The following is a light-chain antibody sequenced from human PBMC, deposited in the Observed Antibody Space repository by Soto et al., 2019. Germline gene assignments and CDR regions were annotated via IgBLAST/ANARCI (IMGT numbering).Light chain of an antibody. J-gene: IGKJ5*01. CDR2: GAS. Sequence: EIVLTRSPGTLSLSPGEIATLSFMASQSVISTYLAWYQQKPGQAPRLLIYGASSRATGIPDRFSGSGSGTDFTLTTSRLEPEDFAVYYCQQYGSSPITFGQGTRLEI. CDR1: QSVISTY. CDR3: QQYGSSPIT. V-gene: IGKV3-20*01.